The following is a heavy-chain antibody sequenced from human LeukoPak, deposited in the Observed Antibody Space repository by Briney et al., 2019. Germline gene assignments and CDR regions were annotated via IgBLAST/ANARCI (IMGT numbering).Heavy chain of an antibody. CDR2: MSYDGSNK. D-gene: IGHD5-18*01. J-gene: IGHJ4*02. Sequence: PGGSLRLSCAASGFTFSSYAMHWVRQAPGKGLEWVAVMSYDGSNKYYADSVKGRFTISRDNSKNTLYLQMNSLRAEDTAVYYCARESSGYSYGYFDYWGQGTLVTVSS. CDR3: ARESSGYSYGYFDY. CDR1: GFTFSSYA. V-gene: IGHV3-30*04.